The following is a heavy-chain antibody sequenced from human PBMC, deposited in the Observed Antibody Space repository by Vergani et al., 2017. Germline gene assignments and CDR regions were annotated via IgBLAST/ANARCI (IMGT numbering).Heavy chain of an antibody. Sequence: VQLVESGGGLVKPGGSLRLSCAASGFTFSDFSMSWVRQAPGKGLGWVAFIGSSGPYINYADSVKGRVIISRDNTNNSLFLQLRSLRAEDAAFYYCARDWTRGGCPNNDGMDVWGQGATGT. V-gene: IGHV3-21*06. J-gene: IGHJ6*02. CDR3: ARDWTRGGCPNNDGMDV. CDR2: IGSSGPYI. CDR1: GFTFSDFS. D-gene: IGHD3/OR15-3a*01.